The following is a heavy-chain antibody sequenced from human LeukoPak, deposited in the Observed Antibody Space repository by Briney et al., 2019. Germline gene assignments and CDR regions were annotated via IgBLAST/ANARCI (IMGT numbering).Heavy chain of an antibody. Sequence: ASVKVSCKASGYTFTGYYMHWVRQAPGQGLEWMERINPNSGGTNYAQKFQGRVTMTRDTSISTAYMELSRLRSDDTAVYYCARARTIFDPLDAFDIWGQGTMVTVSS. CDR2: INPNSGGT. J-gene: IGHJ3*02. CDR3: ARARTIFDPLDAFDI. D-gene: IGHD3-3*01. V-gene: IGHV1-2*06. CDR1: GYTFTGYY.